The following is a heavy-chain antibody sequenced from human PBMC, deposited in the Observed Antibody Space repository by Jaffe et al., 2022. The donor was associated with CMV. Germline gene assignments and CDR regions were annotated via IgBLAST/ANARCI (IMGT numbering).Heavy chain of an antibody. CDR3: ARVPTHKTNVVPAAVDYYYGMDV. Sequence: EVQLVESGGGLVKPGGSLRLSCAASGFTFSSYSMNWVRQAPGKGLEWVSSISSSSSYIYYADSVKGRFTISRDNAKNSLYLQMNSLRAEDTAVYYCARVPTHKTNVVPAAVDYYYGMDVWGQGTTVTVSS. D-gene: IGHD2-2*01. J-gene: IGHJ6*02. V-gene: IGHV3-21*01. CDR1: GFTFSSYS. CDR2: ISSSSSYI.